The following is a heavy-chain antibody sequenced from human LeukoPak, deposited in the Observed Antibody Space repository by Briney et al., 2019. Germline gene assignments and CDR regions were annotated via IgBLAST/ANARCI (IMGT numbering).Heavy chain of an antibody. D-gene: IGHD6-19*01. Sequence: ASVKVSCKASGYTLTDHYVHWVRQAPGQGLEWMGRINPKSADTTYTQKFQGRVTMTRDTAINLVYMELSRLTSDDTAVYYCAGEADTSDSRDHYGMDVWGQGTTVTVTS. CDR3: AGEADTSDSRDHYGMDV. V-gene: IGHV1-2*06. J-gene: IGHJ6*02. CDR2: INPKSADT. CDR1: GYTLTDHY.